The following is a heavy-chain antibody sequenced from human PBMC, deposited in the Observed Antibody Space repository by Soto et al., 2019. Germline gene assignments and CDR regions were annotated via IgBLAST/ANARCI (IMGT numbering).Heavy chain of an antibody. CDR3: ARGISLIVEVHRDAPDKYYFDS. Sequence: SETLSLTCTVSGGSISSGGYYWSWIRQHPGKGLEWIGYIYYSGSTYYNPSLKSRVTISVDTSKNQFSLKLSSVTAADTAAYYCARGISLIVEVHRDAPDKYYFDSWSQGTLVTVS. CDR2: IYYSGST. J-gene: IGHJ4*02. V-gene: IGHV4-31*03. CDR1: GGSISSGGYY. D-gene: IGHD2-15*01.